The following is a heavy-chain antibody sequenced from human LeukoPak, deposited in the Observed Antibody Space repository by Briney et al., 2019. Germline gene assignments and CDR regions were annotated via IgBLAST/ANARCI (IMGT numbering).Heavy chain of an antibody. D-gene: IGHD6-13*01. Sequence: PGGSLRLSCAASGFTFSSYAMSWVRQAPGKGLEWVSAISGSGGSTYYADSVKGRFTISRDNSKNTLYLQMNSLRAEDTAVYYCAKIIAAAGSFYYYYHYGMDVWGQGTTVTVSS. V-gene: IGHV3-23*01. J-gene: IGHJ6*02. CDR2: ISGSGGST. CDR1: GFTFSSYA. CDR3: AKIIAAAGSFYYYYHYGMDV.